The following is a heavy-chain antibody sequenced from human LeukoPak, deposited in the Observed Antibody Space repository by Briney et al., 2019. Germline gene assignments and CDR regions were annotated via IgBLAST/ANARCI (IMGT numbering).Heavy chain of an antibody. V-gene: IGHV3-30*03. Sequence: GGSLRLSCAASGFTFSSYSMNWVRQAPGKGLEWVAVISYDGSNKYYADSVKGRFTISRDNSKNTLYLQMNSLRAEDTAVYYCARDLEPQELLWFGGFDYWGQGTLVTVSS. D-gene: IGHD3-10*01. CDR1: GFTFSSYS. CDR2: ISYDGSNK. CDR3: ARDLEPQELLWFGGFDY. J-gene: IGHJ4*02.